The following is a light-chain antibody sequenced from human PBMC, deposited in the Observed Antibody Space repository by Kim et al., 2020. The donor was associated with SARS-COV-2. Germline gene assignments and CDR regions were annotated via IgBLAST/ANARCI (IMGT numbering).Light chain of an antibody. V-gene: IGKV1-33*01. CDR2: DAS. CDR1: QDIANY. J-gene: IGKJ2*01. Sequence: LSASVGDRVTIPCQASQDIANYLNWYQQKPGKAPKVLIFDASNLETGVPSRFSGRGFGTHFTFTITTLQPEDIATYYCQQYEDFPYTFGQGTKLEI. CDR3: QQYEDFPYT.